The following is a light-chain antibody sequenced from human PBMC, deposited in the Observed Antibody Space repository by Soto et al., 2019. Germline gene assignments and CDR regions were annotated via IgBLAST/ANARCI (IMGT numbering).Light chain of an antibody. CDR1: QSISSY. J-gene: IGKJ2*01. V-gene: IGKV1-39*01. CDR3: QQSYMTLVYT. Sequence: DIQLTQSPSSLSASIGDRVTITCRASQSISSYLNWYQQKPGKAPKLLIYATSSLQSGVPSRFSGSGSGTDFTLTISSLQPEDFATYYCQQSYMTLVYTFGQGTKLEIK. CDR2: ATS.